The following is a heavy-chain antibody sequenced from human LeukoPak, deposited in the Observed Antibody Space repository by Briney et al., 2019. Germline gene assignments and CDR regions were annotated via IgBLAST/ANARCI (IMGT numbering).Heavy chain of an antibody. J-gene: IGHJ4*02. Sequence: GGSLRLSCVASGFIVSNNYMSWVRQAPGKGLEWVSVLYNAGSTYYADSVKGRFTISRDNSKNTLYLQMNSLRAEDTAVYYCAKDPSNYGSGSYYNFDYWGQGTLVTVSS. CDR2: LYNAGST. CDR3: AKDPSNYGSGSYYNFDY. V-gene: IGHV3-53*01. D-gene: IGHD3-10*01. CDR1: GFIVSNNY.